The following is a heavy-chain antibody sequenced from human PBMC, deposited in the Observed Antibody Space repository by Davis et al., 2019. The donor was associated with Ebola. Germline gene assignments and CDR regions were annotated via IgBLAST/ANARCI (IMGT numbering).Heavy chain of an antibody. CDR2: INSDGSST. V-gene: IGHV3-74*01. CDR1: GFTFSSYW. Sequence: HTGGSLRLSCAASGFTFSSYWMHWVRQAPGKGLVWVSHINSDGSSTTYADSVKGRFTISRDNAKNTLYLQMNSLRAEDTAVYYCARDGVVPTAIIFDYGMDVWGQGTTVTVSS. CDR3: ARDGVVPTAIIFDYGMDV. J-gene: IGHJ6*02. D-gene: IGHD2-2*01.